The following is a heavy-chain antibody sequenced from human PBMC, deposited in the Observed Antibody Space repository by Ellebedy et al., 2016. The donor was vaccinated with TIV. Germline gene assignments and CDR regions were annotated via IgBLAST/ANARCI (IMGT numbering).Heavy chain of an antibody. J-gene: IGHJ6*02. D-gene: IGHD3-10*01. V-gene: IGHV3-49*03. CDR1: GFTFGDYT. CDR2: IRDKAHGGAP. Sequence: GESLKISCTASGFTFGDYTMSWFRQAPGKGLEWVGFIRDKAHGGAPEYAASVKGRFTISRDDSKRIAHLQMNSLKTEDTAVYYCTTNGSFNGVDGWGQGTTVTVSS. CDR3: TTNGSFNGVDG.